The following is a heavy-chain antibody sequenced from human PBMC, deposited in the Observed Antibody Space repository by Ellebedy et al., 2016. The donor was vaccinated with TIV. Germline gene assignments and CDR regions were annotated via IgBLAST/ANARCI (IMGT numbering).Heavy chain of an antibody. D-gene: IGHD2-15*01. J-gene: IGHJ4*02. CDR2: INTDGSST. CDR1: GFTFSTYW. CDR3: SRGGGCGGGTCYYPDF. Sequence: PGGSLRLSCAASGFTFSTYWMHWVRQAPGKGLMWVSRINTDGSSTGYADSVKGRFTISRDNAKNSLYLQMNSLRAEDTAVYYCSRGGGCGGGTCYYPDFWGQGTLVTVSS. V-gene: IGHV3-74*01.